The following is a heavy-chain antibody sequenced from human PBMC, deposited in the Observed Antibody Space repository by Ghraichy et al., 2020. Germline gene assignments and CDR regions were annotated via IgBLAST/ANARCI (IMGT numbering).Heavy chain of an antibody. CDR1: GGSISSYY. Sequence: SETLSLTCTVSGGSISSYYWSWIRQPPGKGLEWIGYIYYSGSTNYNPSLKSRVTTSVDTSKNQFSLKLSSVTAADTAVYYCARESTTVNGDAFDIWGQGTMVTVSS. V-gene: IGHV4-59*01. J-gene: IGHJ3*02. CDR2: IYYSGST. D-gene: IGHD4-17*01. CDR3: ARESTTVNGDAFDI.